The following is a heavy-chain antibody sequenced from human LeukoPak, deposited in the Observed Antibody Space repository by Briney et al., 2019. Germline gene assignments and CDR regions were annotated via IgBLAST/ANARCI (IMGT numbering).Heavy chain of an antibody. CDR3: VRAPGGRVRSRYYYYMDV. J-gene: IGHJ6*03. Sequence: SETLSLTCTVSGGSISSYYWSWIRQPPGKGLEWIGYIYTSESTNYNPSLKSRVTISVDTSKNQFSLKLSSVTAADTAVYYCVRAPGGRVRSRYYYYMDVWGKGTTVTVSS. CDR2: IYTSEST. V-gene: IGHV4-4*09. CDR1: GGSISSYY. D-gene: IGHD4/OR15-4a*01.